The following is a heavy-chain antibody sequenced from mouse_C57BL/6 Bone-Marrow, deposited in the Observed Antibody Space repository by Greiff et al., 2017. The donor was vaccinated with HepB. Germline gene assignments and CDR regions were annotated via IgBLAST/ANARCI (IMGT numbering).Heavy chain of an antibody. Sequence: QVQLKQPGAELVKPGASVKLSCKASGYTFTSYWMHWVKQRPGQGLEWIGMIHPNSGSTNYNEKFKSKATLTVDKSSSTAYMQLSSLTSEDSAVYYCASNWEGYYAMDYWGQGTSVTVSS. CDR1: GYTFTSYW. CDR3: ASNWEGYYAMDY. D-gene: IGHD4-1*02. CDR2: IHPNSGST. V-gene: IGHV1-64*01. J-gene: IGHJ4*01.